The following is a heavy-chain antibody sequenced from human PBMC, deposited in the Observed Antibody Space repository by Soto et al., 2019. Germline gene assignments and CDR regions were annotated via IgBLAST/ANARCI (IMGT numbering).Heavy chain of an antibody. CDR2: ISAYNGNT. V-gene: IGHV1-18*01. CDR1: GYTFTSSG. Sequence: ASAKVSCNDSGYTFTSSGISWVRQAPGQGLEWMGRISAYNGNTNYAQKLQGRVTMTTDTSTSTAYMELRSLRSDDTAVYYCARASGSSYWFDPWGQGTLVTVSS. CDR3: ARASGSSYWFDP. J-gene: IGHJ5*02. D-gene: IGHD1-26*01.